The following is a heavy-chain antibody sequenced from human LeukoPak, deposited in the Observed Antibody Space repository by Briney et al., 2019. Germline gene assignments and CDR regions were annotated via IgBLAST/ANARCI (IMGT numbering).Heavy chain of an antibody. V-gene: IGHV3-30-3*01. CDR3: ARVSTYNFWSGSYSTTYYMDV. CDR1: GFSISTKY. Sequence: GGSLRLSCAASGFSISTKYMSWVRQAPGKGLEWVAVISYDGSNKYYADSVKGRFTISRDNSKNTLYLQMNSLRAEDTAVYYCARVSTYNFWSGSYSTTYYMDVWGKGTTVTVSS. J-gene: IGHJ6*03. D-gene: IGHD3-3*01. CDR2: ISYDGSNK.